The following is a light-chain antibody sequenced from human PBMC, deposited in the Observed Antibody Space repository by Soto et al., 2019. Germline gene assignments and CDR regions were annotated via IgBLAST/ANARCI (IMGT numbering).Light chain of an antibody. V-gene: IGLV2-14*01. Sequence: QSALTQPASVSGSPGQSITISCTGTSSDVGGYNYVSWYQQHPGKARKLMIYEVSNRPSGVSNRFSGSKSGNTASLTISGLQAEDEADYYCSSYTSSNTNVVFGGGTKLTVL. CDR1: SSDVGGYNY. J-gene: IGLJ2*01. CDR2: EVS. CDR3: SSYTSSNTNVV.